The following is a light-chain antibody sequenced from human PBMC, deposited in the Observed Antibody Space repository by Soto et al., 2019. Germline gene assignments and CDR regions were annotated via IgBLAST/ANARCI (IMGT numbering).Light chain of an antibody. CDR3: SSYTSSSTLV. CDR1: SSDVGGYNY. Sequence: QSALTQPASVSGSPGQSLTISCTGTSSDVGGYNYVSWYQQHPGKAPKLMIYEVSNRPSGVSNRFSGSKSGNTASLTISGLHAEDEADYYCSSYTSSSTLVFVGGTKLTVL. V-gene: IGLV2-14*01. J-gene: IGLJ2*01. CDR2: EVS.